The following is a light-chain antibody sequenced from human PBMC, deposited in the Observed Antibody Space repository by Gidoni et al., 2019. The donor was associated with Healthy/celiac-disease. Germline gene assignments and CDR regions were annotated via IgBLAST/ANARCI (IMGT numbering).Light chain of an antibody. CDR1: QSVSSN. V-gene: IGKV3-15*01. Sequence: EIVLTQSPATLSLSPGERATLACRASQSVSSNLAWYQQKPCQAPRLLIYGASTRATGIPARFSGSGSGTEFTLTISSLQSEDFAVYYCQQYNNWRTSFGPXTKVEIK. CDR3: QQYNNWRTS. CDR2: GAS. J-gene: IGKJ3*01.